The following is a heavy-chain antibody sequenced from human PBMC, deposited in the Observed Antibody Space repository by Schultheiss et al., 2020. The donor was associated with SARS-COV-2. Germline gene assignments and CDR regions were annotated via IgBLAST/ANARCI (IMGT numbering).Heavy chain of an antibody. Sequence: GGSLRLSCAASGFTFSSYWMSWVRQAPGKGLEWVANIKQDGSEKYYVDSVKGRFTISRDNAKNSLYLQMNSLRAEDTAVYYCARDSSLGYYGMDVWGQGTTVTVSS. CDR3: ARDSSLGYYGMDV. CDR1: GFTFSSYW. J-gene: IGHJ6*02. CDR2: IKQDGSEK. V-gene: IGHV3-7*03.